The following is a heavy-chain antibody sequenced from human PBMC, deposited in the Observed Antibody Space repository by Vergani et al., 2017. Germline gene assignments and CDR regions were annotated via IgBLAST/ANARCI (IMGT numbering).Heavy chain of an antibody. Sequence: EVQLLESGGSLKQPGGSVRLSCAASGFTFSTYAMHWVRQAPGKGLEWVSALTGGGGSTYYADSFKGRFIISRANSRDTLYLQMNSLRPEDTATYYCVKDAGSYVNFFDSWGQGTLVTVSS. CDR2: LTGGGGST. CDR3: VKDAGSYVNFFDS. D-gene: IGHD1-26*01. J-gene: IGHJ4*02. CDR1: GFTFSTYA. V-gene: IGHV3-23*01.